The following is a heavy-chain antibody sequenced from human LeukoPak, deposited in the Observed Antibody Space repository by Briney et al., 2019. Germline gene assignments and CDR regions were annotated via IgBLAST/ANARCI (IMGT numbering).Heavy chain of an antibody. J-gene: IGHJ4*02. CDR1: GYTFTNYF. D-gene: IGHD3-3*01. CDR3: ARVDYYDFWSGLDY. V-gene: IGHV1-18*04. CDR2: ISAYNGNT. Sequence: GASVKVSCKASGYTFTNYFMHWMRQAPGQGLEWMGWISAYNGNTNYAQKLQGRVTMTTDTSTSTAYMELRSLRSDDTAVYYCARVDYYDFWSGLDYWGQGTLVTVSS.